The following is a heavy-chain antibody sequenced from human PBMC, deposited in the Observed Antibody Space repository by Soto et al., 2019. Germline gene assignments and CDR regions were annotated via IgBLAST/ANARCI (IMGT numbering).Heavy chain of an antibody. V-gene: IGHV3-23*01. CDR2: ISGSGSRR. J-gene: IGHJ4*02. D-gene: IGHD5-18*01. CDR3: ARDDWSYGVPIDY. Sequence: VSLRLSCAASGFNFDNVMTWVRQAPGKGLDWVSTISGSGSRRYYADSVKGRFTVSRDNSKNTLYLQMNSLRVDDTAVYYCARDDWSYGVPIDYWGQGTLVTVSS. CDR1: GFNFDNV.